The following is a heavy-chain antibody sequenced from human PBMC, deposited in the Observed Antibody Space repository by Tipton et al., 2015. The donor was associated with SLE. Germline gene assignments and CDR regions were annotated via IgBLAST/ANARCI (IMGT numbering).Heavy chain of an antibody. CDR2: VSHTEST. Sequence: LSCAVSGYSISSGDYWGWIRQPPGKGLEWIGIVSHTESTYYNPSLKSRVTISIDTSRNLFSLRLNSVTAADTAVYYCVRDSGDWPYYFDYWGQGTLVTVSS. J-gene: IGHJ4*02. V-gene: IGHV4-38-2*02. CDR3: VRDSGDWPYYFDY. D-gene: IGHD3-10*01. CDR1: GYSISSGDY.